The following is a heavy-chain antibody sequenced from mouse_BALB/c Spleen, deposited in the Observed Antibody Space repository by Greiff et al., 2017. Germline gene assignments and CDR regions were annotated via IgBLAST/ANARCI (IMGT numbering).Heavy chain of an antibody. CDR3: ARDGNYDFYYAMDY. J-gene: IGHJ4*01. D-gene: IGHD2-1*01. Sequence: VQLKESGAELVKPGASVKLSCTASGFNIKDTYMHWVKQRPEQGLEWIGRIDPANGNTKYDPKFQGKATITADTSSNTAYLQLSSLTSEDTAVYYCARDGNYDFYYAMDYWGQGTSVTVSS. V-gene: IGHV14-3*02. CDR1: GFNIKDTY. CDR2: IDPANGNT.